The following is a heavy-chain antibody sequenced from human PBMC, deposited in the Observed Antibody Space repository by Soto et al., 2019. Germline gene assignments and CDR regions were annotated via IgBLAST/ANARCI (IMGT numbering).Heavy chain of an antibody. CDR3: ARMGTGSSDRYNWFDP. Sequence: VGSLRLSCAASGFTFSSYWMSWVRQAPGKGLEWVANIKQDGSEKYYVDSVKGRFTISRDNAKNSLYLQMNSLRAEDTAVYYCARMGTGSSDRYNWFDPWGQGTLVTVSS. V-gene: IGHV3-7*01. D-gene: IGHD6-6*01. CDR1: GFTFSSYW. CDR2: IKQDGSEK. J-gene: IGHJ5*02.